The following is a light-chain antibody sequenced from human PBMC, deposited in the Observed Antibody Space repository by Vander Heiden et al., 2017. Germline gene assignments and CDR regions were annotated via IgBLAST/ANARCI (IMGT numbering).Light chain of an antibody. CDR3: QQYNSYSLT. J-gene: IGKJ1*01. V-gene: IGKV1-5*03. CDR2: KAS. CDR1: QSISSW. Sequence: DLQMPQSPSTLSASVGDRVTITCRASQSISSWLAWYQQKPGKAPKLLIYKASSLESGVPSRFSGSGSGTEFTLTISSLQPDDFATYYCQQYNSYSLTFGQGTKVEIK.